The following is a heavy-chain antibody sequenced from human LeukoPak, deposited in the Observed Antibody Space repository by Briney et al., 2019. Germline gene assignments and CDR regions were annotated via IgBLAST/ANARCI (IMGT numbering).Heavy chain of an antibody. D-gene: IGHD4-11*01. J-gene: IGHJ6*02. V-gene: IGHV5-10-1*01. Sequence: GESLRISCKGSGYSFTSYWISWVRQMTGKGLEWRGRIDPSDSYTNYSPSFQGRVTISADKSISTAYLQWSSLSASDTAMYYCATSTTICYYYGMDVWGQGTTVTVSS. CDR3: ATSTTICYYYGMDV. CDR2: IDPSDSYT. CDR1: GYSFTSYW.